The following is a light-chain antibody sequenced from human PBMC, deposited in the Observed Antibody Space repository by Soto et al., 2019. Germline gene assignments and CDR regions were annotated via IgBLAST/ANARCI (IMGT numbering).Light chain of an antibody. V-gene: IGKV3-15*01. Sequence: EIVMTQSPATLSASPGEGATLSCKAGQNVYNNLAWYRQRPGQPPRLLIYDASTRATGISARFSGSGYGTEFTLTISSLQSEDLAVYFCQQCRNWPLTFGGGTKVDIK. CDR2: DAS. CDR3: QQCRNWPLT. CDR1: QNVYNN. J-gene: IGKJ4*01.